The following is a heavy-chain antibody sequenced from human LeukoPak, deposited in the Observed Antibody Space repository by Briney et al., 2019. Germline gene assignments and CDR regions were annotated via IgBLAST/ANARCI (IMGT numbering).Heavy chain of an antibody. CDR1: GYTFASYA. CDR2: INTNTGNP. Sequence: ASVKVSCKASGYTFASYAMNWVRQAPGQGLEWMGWINTNTGNPTYAQGFTGRFVFSLDTSVSTAYLQISSLKAEDTAVYYCARDGIAAAGTRRLWFDPWGQGTLVTVSS. CDR3: ARDGIAAAGTRRLWFDP. V-gene: IGHV7-4-1*02. J-gene: IGHJ5*02. D-gene: IGHD6-13*01.